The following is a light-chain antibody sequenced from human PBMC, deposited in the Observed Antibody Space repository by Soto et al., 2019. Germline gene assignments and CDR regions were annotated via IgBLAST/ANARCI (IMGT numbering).Light chain of an antibody. J-gene: IGKJ5*01. CDR2: DAS. CDR3: QQYYDWPIT. V-gene: IGKV3-15*01. Sequence: EIVMTQSPATLYVSPGERATLSCRAGQSVSTNLAWYQQKPGQAPRLLIYDASTRATGIPARFSGSGSGTEFTLTISGLQSEDFAVYYCQQYYDWPITFGQGTRLDIK. CDR1: QSVSTN.